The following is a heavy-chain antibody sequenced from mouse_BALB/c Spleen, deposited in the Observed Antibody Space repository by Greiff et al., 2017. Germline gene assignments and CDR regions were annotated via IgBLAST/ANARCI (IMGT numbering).Heavy chain of an antibody. J-gene: IGHJ2*01. CDR1: GFTFSSYG. D-gene: IGHD4-1*01. CDR3: ARQGRTGNFDY. V-gene: IGHV5-6*01. CDR2: ISSGGSYT. Sequence: EVQRVESGGDLVKPGGSLKLSCAASGFTFSSYGMSWVRQTPDKRLEWVATISSGGSYTYYPDSVKGRFTISRDNAKNTLYLQMSSLKSEDTAMYYCARQGRTGNFDYWGQGTTLTVSS.